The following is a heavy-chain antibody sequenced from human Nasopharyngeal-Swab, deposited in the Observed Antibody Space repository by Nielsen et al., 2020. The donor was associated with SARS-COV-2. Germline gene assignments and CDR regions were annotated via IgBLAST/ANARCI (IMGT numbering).Heavy chain of an antibody. J-gene: IGHJ4*02. D-gene: IGHD3-10*01. CDR2: ISYDGSNK. V-gene: IGHV3-30*04. CDR1: GFTFSSYA. Sequence: SCAASGFTFSSYAMHWVRQAPGKGLEWVAVISYDGSNKYYADSVKGRFTISRDNSKNTLYLQMNSLRAEDTAVYYCARDRGNHFDYWGQGTLVTVSS. CDR3: ARDRGNHFDY.